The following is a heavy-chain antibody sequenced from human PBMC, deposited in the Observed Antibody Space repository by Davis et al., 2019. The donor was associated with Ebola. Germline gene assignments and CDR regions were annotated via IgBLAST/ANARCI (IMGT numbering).Heavy chain of an antibody. V-gene: IGHV3-48*04. Sequence: GESLKISCAASGFTFSSNTMSWVRQAPGKGLEYVSYISSGSSTIYYADSVKGRFTISRDNAKNSLYLQMNSLRAEDSAVYYCASRMTTALVWGQGTTVTVSS. CDR3: ASRMTTALV. J-gene: IGHJ6*02. D-gene: IGHD4-11*01. CDR1: GFTFSSNT. CDR2: ISSGSSTI.